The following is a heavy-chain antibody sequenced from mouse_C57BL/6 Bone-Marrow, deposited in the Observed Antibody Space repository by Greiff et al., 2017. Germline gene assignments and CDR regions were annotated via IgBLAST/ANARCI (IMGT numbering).Heavy chain of an antibody. CDR2: FNPNSGRT. CDR1: GYTFTSYW. V-gene: IGHV1-55*01. CDR3: ARSGPLGRSFDY. Sequence: QVQLQQPGAELVKPGASVKMSCKASGYTFTSYWITWVKQRPGQGLEWIGNFNPNSGRTNYNEKFKSKAILTVDNSSNTAYMQLSSLTSEDSAVFYCARSGPLGRSFDYWGRGNTLTVS. D-gene: IGHD4-1*01. J-gene: IGHJ2*01.